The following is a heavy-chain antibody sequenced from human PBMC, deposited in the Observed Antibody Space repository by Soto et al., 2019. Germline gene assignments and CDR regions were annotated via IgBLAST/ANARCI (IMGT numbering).Heavy chain of an antibody. D-gene: IGHD6-25*01. Sequence: QVQLVESGGGVVQPGRSLRLSCAASGFTFSSYAMHWVRQAPGKGLEWVAVISYDGSNKYYADSVKGRFTISRDNSKNTLYLQMSSLGAEDTAVYYCARDFLPRRQRGAGYYFDYWGQGTLVTVSS. CDR2: ISYDGSNK. CDR1: GFTFSSYA. CDR3: ARDFLPRRQRGAGYYFDY. V-gene: IGHV3-30-3*01. J-gene: IGHJ4*02.